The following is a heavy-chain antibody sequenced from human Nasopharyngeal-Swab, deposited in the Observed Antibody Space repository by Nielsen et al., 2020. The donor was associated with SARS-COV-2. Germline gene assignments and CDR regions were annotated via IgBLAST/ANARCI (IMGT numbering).Heavy chain of an antibody. CDR2: IYYSGNT. Sequence: WIRQPPGKGLEWIGYIYYSGNTNYNPSLKSRVTISVDTSKNQFSLKLSSVTAADTAVYYCARDQRSGWFDDCDSGGKGTRV. CDR3: ARDQRSGWFDDCDS. J-gene: IGHJ3*02. D-gene: IGHD6-19*01. V-gene: IGHV4-59*01.